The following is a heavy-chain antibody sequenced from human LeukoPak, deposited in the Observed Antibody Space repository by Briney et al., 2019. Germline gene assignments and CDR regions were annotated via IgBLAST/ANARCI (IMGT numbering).Heavy chain of an antibody. Sequence: GGSLRLSCAASGFTFSSYGMHWVRQAPGKGLEWVAIISYDGSNKYYADSVKGRFTISRDNSKNTLYLRMNSLRAEDTAVYYCAKDTAMVFRGQGTLVTVSS. CDR3: AKDTAMVF. CDR2: ISYDGSNK. CDR1: GFTFSSYG. V-gene: IGHV3-30*18. D-gene: IGHD5-18*01. J-gene: IGHJ4*02.